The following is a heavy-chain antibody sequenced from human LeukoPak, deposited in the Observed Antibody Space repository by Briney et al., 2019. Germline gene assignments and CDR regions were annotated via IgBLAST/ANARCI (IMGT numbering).Heavy chain of an antibody. CDR2: IYYSGST. Sequence: TSSETLSLTCTVSGGSISSGGYYWSWIRQHPGKGLEWIGYIYYSGSTYYNPSLKSRVTISVDTSKNQFSLKLSSVTAADTAVYYCARATVTTGWFDPWGQGTLVTVSS. D-gene: IGHD4-17*01. CDR3: ARATVTTGWFDP. CDR1: GGSISSGGYY. V-gene: IGHV4-31*03. J-gene: IGHJ5*02.